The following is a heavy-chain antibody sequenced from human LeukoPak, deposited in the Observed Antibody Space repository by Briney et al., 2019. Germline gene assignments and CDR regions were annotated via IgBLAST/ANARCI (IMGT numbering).Heavy chain of an antibody. CDR2: IYYSGST. V-gene: IGHV4-30-4*01. Sequence: SETLSLTCTVSGGSISSGDYYWSWIRQPPGKGLEWIGYIYYSGSTYYNPSLKSRVTISVDTSKNQFSLKLSSVTAADTAVYYCARDRGGYDFWSGYPSYYYYGMDVWAKGPRSPSP. CDR1: GGSISSGDYY. J-gene: IGHJ6*02. CDR3: ARDRGGYDFWSGYPSYYYYGMDV. D-gene: IGHD3-3*01.